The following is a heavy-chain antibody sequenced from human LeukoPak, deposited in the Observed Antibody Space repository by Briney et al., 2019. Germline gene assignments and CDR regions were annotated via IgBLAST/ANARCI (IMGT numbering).Heavy chain of an antibody. Sequence: EASVKVSCKASGYTFTGYYMHWVRQAPGQGLEWMGWINPNSGGTNYAQKFQGRVTMTRDTSISTAYMELSRLRSDDTAVYYCARDSIVVVPAGINQNYYGMDVWGQGTTVTVSS. CDR3: ARDSIVVVPAGINQNYYGMDV. CDR2: INPNSGGT. D-gene: IGHD2-2*01. CDR1: GYTFTGYY. V-gene: IGHV1-2*02. J-gene: IGHJ6*02.